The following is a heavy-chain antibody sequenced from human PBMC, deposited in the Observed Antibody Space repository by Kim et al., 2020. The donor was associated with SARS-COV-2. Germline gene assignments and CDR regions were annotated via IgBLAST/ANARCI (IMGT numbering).Heavy chain of an antibody. CDR2: IYYSGST. D-gene: IGHD6-13*01. V-gene: IGHV4-39*01. Sequence: SETLSLTCIVSGGSISSSSYYWGWIRQPPGKGLEWIGSIYYSGSTYYNPSLKSRVTISVDTSKNQFSLKLSSVTAADTAVYYCARLRGSSSWYYYGMDVWGQGTTVTVPS. CDR1: GGSISSSSYY. J-gene: IGHJ6*02. CDR3: ARLRGSSSWYYYGMDV.